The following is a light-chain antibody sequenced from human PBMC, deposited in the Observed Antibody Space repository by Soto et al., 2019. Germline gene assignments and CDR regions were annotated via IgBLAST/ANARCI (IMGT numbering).Light chain of an antibody. V-gene: IGKV3-15*01. CDR2: GAS. J-gene: IGKJ5*01. CDR1: QSLRSD. CDR3: QQYDNWPPT. Sequence: EKVMTQSPATPSVSPGERATLSFRASQSLRSDLAWYQQKPGQAPRLLIYGASTRATDIPARFSGSGSGTEFTLTISSLQSEDFAVYYCQQYDNWPPTFGQGTRLEIK.